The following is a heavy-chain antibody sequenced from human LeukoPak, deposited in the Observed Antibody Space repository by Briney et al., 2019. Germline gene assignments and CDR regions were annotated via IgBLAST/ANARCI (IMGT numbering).Heavy chain of an antibody. CDR3: ARRDDTHAFDI. CDR1: GVSISSTSNQ. J-gene: IGHJ3*02. D-gene: IGHD3-9*01. V-gene: IGHV4-39*07. CDR2: IYYSGNT. Sequence: SETLSLTCTVSGVSISSTSNQWGWIRQPPGKGLEWIGSIYYSGNTHYNPPLKSRVTISVDTSKNQFSLRLRSVTAADTAVYYCARRDDTHAFDIWGQGTMVTVSS.